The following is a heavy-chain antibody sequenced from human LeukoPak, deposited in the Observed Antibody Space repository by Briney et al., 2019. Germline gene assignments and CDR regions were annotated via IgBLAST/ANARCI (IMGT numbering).Heavy chain of an antibody. D-gene: IGHD4-17*01. J-gene: IGHJ4*02. CDR1: GFSFISYG. CDR2: ISDDGRNK. Sequence: TGGSLRLSCAASGFSFISYGMHWVRQAPGKGLEWVGVISDDGRNKKYADSVKGRFTISRDNSKDTLYLQMNSLRDEDTAVYCCAKRPSDYGDYVTYFDYWGQGTLVTVSS. CDR3: AKRPSDYGDYVTYFDY. V-gene: IGHV3-30*18.